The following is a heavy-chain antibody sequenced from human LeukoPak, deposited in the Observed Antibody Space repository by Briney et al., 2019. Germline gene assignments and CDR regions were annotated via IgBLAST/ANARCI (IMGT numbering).Heavy chain of an antibody. CDR1: GFTFSSYG. J-gene: IGHJ6*03. CDR3: AKGAGDDYYNYMDV. Sequence: GGSLRLSCAASGFTFSSYGMHWVRQAPGKGLEWVAVISYDGSNKYYADSVKGRFTISRDNSKNTLYLQMNSLRAEDTAVYYCAKGAGDDYYNYMDVWGKGTTVTVSS. CDR2: ISYDGSNK. V-gene: IGHV3-30*18. D-gene: IGHD7-27*01.